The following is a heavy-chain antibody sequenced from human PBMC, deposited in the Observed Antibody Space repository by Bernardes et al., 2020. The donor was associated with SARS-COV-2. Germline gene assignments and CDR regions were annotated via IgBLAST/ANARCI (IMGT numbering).Heavy chain of an antibody. V-gene: IGHV5-51*01. J-gene: IGHJ6*02. Sequence: GESLKISCKASGYTFTNYWIGWVRQMPGKGLEWMGIIYPGDSDTRYSPSFQGQVTIPADKSMNTAYLQWSSLKASDTAMYYFARSDTWANKNYYSLDVWGQGTTVTVSS. D-gene: IGHD2-21*02. CDR3: ARSDTWANKNYYSLDV. CDR2: IYPGDSDT. CDR1: GYTFTNYW.